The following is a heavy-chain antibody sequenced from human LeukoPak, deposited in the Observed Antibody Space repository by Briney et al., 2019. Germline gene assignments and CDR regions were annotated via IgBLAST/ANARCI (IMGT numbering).Heavy chain of an antibody. CDR1: GYTFTGYY. CDR3: ARVSAAGTVVDY. V-gene: IGHV1-18*04. J-gene: IGHJ4*02. Sequence: ASVKVSCKASGYTFTGYYMHWVRQAPGQGLEWMGWISAYNGNTNYAQKLQGRVTMTTDTSTSTAYMELRSLRSDDTAVYYCARVSAAGTVVDYWGQGTLVTVSS. D-gene: IGHD6-13*01. CDR2: ISAYNGNT.